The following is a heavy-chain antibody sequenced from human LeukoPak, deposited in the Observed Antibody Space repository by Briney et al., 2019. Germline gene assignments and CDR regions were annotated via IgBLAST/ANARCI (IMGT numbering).Heavy chain of an antibody. V-gene: IGHV4-59*01. D-gene: IGHD3-10*01. Sequence: SETLSLTCTVSGGSISSYYWSWIRQPPGKGLEWFGYIYYSGSTNYNPSLKSRVTMSVGTSKNPFSLKLSSVTAADTAVYYCARVGERASRYFDYWGQGTLVTVSS. CDR3: ARVGERASRYFDY. CDR1: GGSISSYY. J-gene: IGHJ4*02. CDR2: IYYSGST.